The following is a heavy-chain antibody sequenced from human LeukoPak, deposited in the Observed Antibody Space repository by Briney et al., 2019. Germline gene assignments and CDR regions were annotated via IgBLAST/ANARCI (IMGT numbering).Heavy chain of an antibody. CDR3: ARLSRYYYDSSGYYFHGMDV. D-gene: IGHD3-22*01. Sequence: SETLSPTCTVSGGSISSSSYYWGWIRQPPGKGLEWIGSIYYSGSTYDNPSLKSRVTISVDTSKNQFSLKLSSVTAADTAVYYCARLSRYYYDSSGYYFHGMDVWGQGTTVTVSS. J-gene: IGHJ6*02. V-gene: IGHV4-39*07. CDR2: IYYSGST. CDR1: GGSISSSSYY.